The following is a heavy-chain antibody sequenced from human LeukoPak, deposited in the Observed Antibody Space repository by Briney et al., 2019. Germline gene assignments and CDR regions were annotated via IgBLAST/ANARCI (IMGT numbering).Heavy chain of an antibody. Sequence: PSETLSLTCTVSGASISSSSYYWGWIRQPPGTGLEWIGSIYYSGSTYYNPSLKSRVTISVDTSKNQFSLKLSSVTAADTAVYYCARDRGIAVAGTGNSFDYWGQGTLVTVSS. V-gene: IGHV4-39*02. D-gene: IGHD6-19*01. CDR2: IYYSGST. CDR1: GASISSSSYY. J-gene: IGHJ4*02. CDR3: ARDRGIAVAGTGNSFDY.